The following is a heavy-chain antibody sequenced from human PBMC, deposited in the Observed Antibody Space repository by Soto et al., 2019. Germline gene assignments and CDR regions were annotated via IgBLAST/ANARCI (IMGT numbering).Heavy chain of an antibody. Sequence: SETLSLTCTVSGGSISSGTYYWNWIRQHPGKGLEWIGCISYSGSTYYNPSLKSRVTISVDTSKNQFSLKLTSVTAADTAVYYCAREDKGYGYDYWGQGTLVTVSS. V-gene: IGHV4-31*03. J-gene: IGHJ4*02. D-gene: IGHD5-18*01. CDR1: GGSISSGTYY. CDR3: AREDKGYGYDY. CDR2: ISYSGST.